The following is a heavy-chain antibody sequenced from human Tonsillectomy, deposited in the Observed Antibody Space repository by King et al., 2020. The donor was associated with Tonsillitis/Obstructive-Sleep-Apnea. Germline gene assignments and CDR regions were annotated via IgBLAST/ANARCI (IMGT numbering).Heavy chain of an antibody. CDR3: ARVGGRFLEPPQLVRFDP. J-gene: IGHJ5*02. D-gene: IGHD3-3*01. CDR1: GYTFTSYG. V-gene: IGHV1-18*01. CDR2: ISAYNGNT. Sequence: QLVQSGAEVKKPGASVKVSCKASGYTFTSYGISWVRQAPGQGLEWMGWISAYNGNTNYAQKLQGRVTMTTDTSTSTAYMELRSLRSDDTAVYHCARVGGRFLEPPQLVRFDPWGQGTLVTVSS.